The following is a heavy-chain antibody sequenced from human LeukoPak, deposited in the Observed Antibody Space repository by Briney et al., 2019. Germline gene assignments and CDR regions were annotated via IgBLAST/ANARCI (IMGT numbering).Heavy chain of an antibody. V-gene: IGHV4-59*08. J-gene: IGHJ4*02. D-gene: IGHD6-19*01. Sequence: SETLSLTCTVSGGSISSYYWSWIRQPPGKGLEWIGYIYYSGSTKYNPSLKSRVTISVDTSKNQFSLKLRSVTAADTAVYYCGRISSGWEHDYWGQGTLVTVSS. CDR3: GRISSGWEHDY. CDR2: IYYSGST. CDR1: GGSISSYY.